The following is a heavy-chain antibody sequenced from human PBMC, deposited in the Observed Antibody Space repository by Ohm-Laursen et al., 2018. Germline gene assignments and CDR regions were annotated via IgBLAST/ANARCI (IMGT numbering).Heavy chain of an antibody. V-gene: IGHV4-39*01. CDR1: VGSISSSSYY. Sequence: TLSLTCTVSVGSISSSSYYWDWIRQPPGKGLEWIGSISYSGSGSTYYNPSLKSRVTISVDTSKNQFSLKLSSVTAADTAVYYCGGGSGNTGRFHFWSQGTLVTVSS. J-gene: IGHJ4*02. CDR3: GGGSGNTGRFHF. D-gene: IGHD3-16*01. CDR2: ISYSGSGST.